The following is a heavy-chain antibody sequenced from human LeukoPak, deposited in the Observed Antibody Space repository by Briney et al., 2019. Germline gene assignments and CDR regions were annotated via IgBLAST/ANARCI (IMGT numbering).Heavy chain of an antibody. V-gene: IGHV1-2*02. CDR2: INPNSGGT. D-gene: IGHD1-26*01. J-gene: IGHJ5*02. CDR3: AGATVEGGFDP. CDR1: GYTFTGYY. Sequence: ASVKVSCKASGYTFTGYYMHWVRQAPGQGLEWMGWINPNSGGTNYAQKFQGRVTMTRGTSIGTAYMELSRLRSDDTAVYYCAGATVEGGFDPWGQGTLVTVSS.